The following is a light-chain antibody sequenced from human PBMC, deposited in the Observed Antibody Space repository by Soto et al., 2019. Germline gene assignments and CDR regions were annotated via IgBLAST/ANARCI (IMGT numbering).Light chain of an antibody. V-gene: IGKV1-39*01. CDR1: QSISNY. CDR3: QQSYSILYT. CDR2: AAS. J-gene: IGKJ2*01. Sequence: DIQMTQSPSSLSASVGDRVTITCRASQSISNYLNWYQQKPGKATKLLIYAASTLQSGVPSRFSGSGSGTDFTLTISRLQPEDFATYYCQQSYSILYTFGQGTKLEIK.